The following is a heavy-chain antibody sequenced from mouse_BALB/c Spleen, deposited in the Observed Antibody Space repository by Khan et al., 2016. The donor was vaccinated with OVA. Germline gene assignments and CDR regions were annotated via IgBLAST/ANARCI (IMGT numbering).Heavy chain of an antibody. CDR3: ARGGPSSGSAGWFSV. D-gene: IGHD6-1*01. CDR2: INPSNGYT. Sequence: QVQLKQSGAELARPGASVKMSCKASGYTFTTNSMHWVKQRPGQGLEWIGYINPSNGYTNYNQKFKDKSTLTADKSSSTAYMQLSSLTSDYSAVYSCARGGPSSGSAGWFSVWGQGTLVTVSA. CDR1: GYTFTTNS. J-gene: IGHJ3*01. V-gene: IGHV1-4*01.